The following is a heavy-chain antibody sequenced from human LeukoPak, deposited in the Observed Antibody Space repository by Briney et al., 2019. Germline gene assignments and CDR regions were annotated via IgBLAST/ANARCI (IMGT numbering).Heavy chain of an antibody. J-gene: IGHJ4*02. Sequence: SETLSLTCAVYGGSFSGYYWSWIRQPPGKGLEWIGEINHSGSTNYNPSLKSQVTISVDTSKNQFSLKLSSVTAADTAVYYCARDRQWLVHWGQGTLVTVSS. D-gene: IGHD6-19*01. CDR2: INHSGST. CDR1: GGSFSGYY. CDR3: ARDRQWLVH. V-gene: IGHV4-34*01.